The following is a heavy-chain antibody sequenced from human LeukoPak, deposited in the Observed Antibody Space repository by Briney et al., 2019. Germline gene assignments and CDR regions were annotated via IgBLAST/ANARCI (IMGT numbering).Heavy chain of an antibody. J-gene: IGHJ4*02. V-gene: IGHV3-49*04. CDR2: IRRKAYGGTT. D-gene: IGHD6-19*01. CDR1: GYTFGDYA. Sequence: GGSLRLSCTDSGYTFGDYALSWVRQAPGKGLEWVGSIRRKAYGGTTEYAASVKGRFTISRDDSKSIAYLQMNSLKTDDTAVYYCTRIYSSGWYFGYWGQGTLVTVSS. CDR3: TRIYSSGWYFGY.